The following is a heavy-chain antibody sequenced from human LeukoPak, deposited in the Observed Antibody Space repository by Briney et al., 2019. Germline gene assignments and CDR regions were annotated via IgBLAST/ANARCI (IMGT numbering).Heavy chain of an antibody. CDR1: GYSISSGYY. CDR2: IYHSGTT. D-gene: IGHD3-22*01. CDR3: AWKYYYDSSGYFYVDQ. Sequence: PSETLSLTCAVSGYSISSGYYWGWIRQSPEKGLEWIGSIYHSGTTYYNPSLKSRVTISIDTSKNQFSLNLNSVTAADTAVYYCAWKYYYDSSGYFYVDQWGQGTLVTVSS. J-gene: IGHJ4*02. V-gene: IGHV4-38-2*01.